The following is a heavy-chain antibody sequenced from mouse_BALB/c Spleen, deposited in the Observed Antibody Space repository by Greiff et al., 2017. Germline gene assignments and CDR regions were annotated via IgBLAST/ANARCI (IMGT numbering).Heavy chain of an antibody. J-gene: IGHJ1*01. V-gene: IGHV1-15*01. Sequence: VQLQQSGAELVRPGASVTLSCKASGYTFTDYEMPWVKQTPVHGLEWIGAIDPETGGTAYNQKFKGKATLTADNSSSTAYMELRSLTSEDSAGYYCTRPGHWYFDVWGAGTTVTVAS. CDR1: GYTFTDYE. CDR3: TRPGHWYFDV. CDR2: IDPETGGT.